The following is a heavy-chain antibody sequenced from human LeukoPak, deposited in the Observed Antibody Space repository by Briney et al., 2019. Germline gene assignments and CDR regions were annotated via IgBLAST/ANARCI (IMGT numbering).Heavy chain of an antibody. CDR3: ARGRGWPLFDY. Sequence: SVKVSCKASGYMFTSYGISWVRQAPGQGLEWMGWINPNSGGTNYAQKFQGRVNMTRDTSIGTAYMELSRLRSDDTAVYYCARGRGWPLFDYWGQGTLVTVSS. J-gene: IGHJ4*02. V-gene: IGHV1-2*02. CDR2: INPNSGGT. CDR1: GYMFTSYG. D-gene: IGHD6-19*01.